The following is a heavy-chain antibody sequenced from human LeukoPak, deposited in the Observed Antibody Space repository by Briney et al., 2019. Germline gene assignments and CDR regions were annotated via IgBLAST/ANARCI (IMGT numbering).Heavy chain of an antibody. CDR3: AGLTTVAPGIAATGTDYAFDI. J-gene: IGHJ3*02. Sequence: SETLSLTCTVSGGSISSYYWSWIRQPPGKGLESVGNIYYSGSTNYNPSLKSRVTISVDTSKNQFSLKLSSVTAADTAVYYCAGLTTVAPGIAATGTDYAFDIWGQGTKVTVSS. V-gene: IGHV4-59*03. CDR2: IYYSGST. CDR1: GGSISSYY. D-gene: IGHD6-13*01.